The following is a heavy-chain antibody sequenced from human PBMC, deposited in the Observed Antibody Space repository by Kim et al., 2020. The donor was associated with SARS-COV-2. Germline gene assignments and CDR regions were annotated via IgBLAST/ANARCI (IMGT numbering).Heavy chain of an antibody. Sequence: SETLSLTCTVSGGSISSFYWSWIRQPPGKGLEWIGYIFYSGSTNYNPSLKSRVTISVDTSKNQFSLKMRSVTPADTAVYYCSRGYSGSYGRFDYWGQGTLVTVSS. CDR2: IFYSGST. CDR3: SRGYSGSYGRFDY. V-gene: IGHV4-59*01. J-gene: IGHJ4*02. CDR1: GGSISSFY. D-gene: IGHD1-26*01.